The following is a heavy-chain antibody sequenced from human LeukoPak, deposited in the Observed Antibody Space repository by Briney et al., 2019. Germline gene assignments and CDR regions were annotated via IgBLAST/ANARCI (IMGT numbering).Heavy chain of an antibody. CDR1: GDSVSSNSAS. Sequence: SQTLSLTCAISGDSVSSNSASWNWIRQSPSRGLEWLGRTYYRSKWYNDYAVSVKSRITINPDTSKNQFSLQLNSVTPEDTAMYYCASAASVPLRSLYIWFDPWGQGTLVTVSS. D-gene: IGHD5-12*01. CDR3: ASAASVPLRSLYIWFDP. CDR2: TYYRSKWYN. V-gene: IGHV6-1*01. J-gene: IGHJ5*02.